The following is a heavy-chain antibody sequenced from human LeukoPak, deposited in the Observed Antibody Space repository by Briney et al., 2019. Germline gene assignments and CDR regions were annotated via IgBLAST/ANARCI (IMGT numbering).Heavy chain of an antibody. J-gene: IGHJ5*02. V-gene: IGHV1-69*13. D-gene: IGHD3-10*01. CDR2: ISPIFGTV. CDR3: VRDGEGVAISVNYWFDP. Sequence: SVKVSCKASGGTFSRYAISWVRQAPGQGLEWMGGISPIFGTVNYAQKFQGRVTITADESTSTAYMELRGLRSEDTAVYYCVRDGEGVAISVNYWFDPWGQGTLVTVSS. CDR1: GGTFSRYA.